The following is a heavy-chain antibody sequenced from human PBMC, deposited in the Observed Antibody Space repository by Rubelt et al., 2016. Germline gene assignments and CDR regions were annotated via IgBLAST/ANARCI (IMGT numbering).Heavy chain of an antibody. CDR3: AALSYLSFDY. Sequence: EVQLVESGGGLVKPGGSLRLSCAASGFTFSYAWMNWVRQAPGKGLEWVANIKEGGTEKHYADSVKGRFTISRDNAKNSLYLQMNSLRAEDTAVYYCAALSYLSFDYWGQGTLVTVSS. CDR2: IKEGGTEK. CDR1: GFTFSYAW. J-gene: IGHJ4*02. D-gene: IGHD2/OR15-2a*01. V-gene: IGHV3-7*01.